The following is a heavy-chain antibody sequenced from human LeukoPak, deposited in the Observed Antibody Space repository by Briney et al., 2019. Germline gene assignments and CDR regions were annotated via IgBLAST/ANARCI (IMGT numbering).Heavy chain of an antibody. J-gene: IGHJ4*02. Sequence: SETLSLTCTVSGGSISSSSYYWGWIRQPPGKGLEWIGSIYYSGSTYYNPSLKSRVTISVGTSKNQFSLRLSSVTATDSAVYYCARLMYDTSGTGIDCWGQGTLVTVSS. CDR1: GGSISSSSYY. CDR2: IYYSGST. D-gene: IGHD6-19*01. CDR3: ARLMYDTSGTGIDC. V-gene: IGHV4-39*01.